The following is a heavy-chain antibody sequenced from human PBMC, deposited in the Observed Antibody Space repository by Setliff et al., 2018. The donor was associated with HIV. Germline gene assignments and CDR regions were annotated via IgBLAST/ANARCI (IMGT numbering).Heavy chain of an antibody. CDR3: ARGPRPVDVDYYYMDV. J-gene: IGHJ6*03. CDR1: GGSISSSSYS. V-gene: IGHV4-39*01. Sequence: PSETLSLTCTVSGGSISSSSYSWGWVRQPPGKALEWIGHIYYSGSTFNNPSLKSRVTISVDTSKNQFSLKVTSVTAADTAVYYCARGPRPVDVDYYYMDVWGKGTTVTVSS. CDR2: IYYSGST.